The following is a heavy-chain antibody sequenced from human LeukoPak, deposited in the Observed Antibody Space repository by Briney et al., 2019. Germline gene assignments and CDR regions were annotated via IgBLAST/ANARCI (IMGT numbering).Heavy chain of an antibody. CDR3: ARGPCPIWSGCAGTPTDY. V-gene: IGHV4-61*02. D-gene: IGHD3-3*01. Sequence: PSQTLSLTCTVSGGSISSGSYYWSWIRQPAGKGLEWIGRIYTSGSTNYNPSLKSRVTISVDTSKNQFSLKLSSVTAADTAVYYCARGPCPIWSGCAGTPTDYWGQGTLVTVSS. J-gene: IGHJ4*02. CDR2: IYTSGST. CDR1: GGSISSGSYY.